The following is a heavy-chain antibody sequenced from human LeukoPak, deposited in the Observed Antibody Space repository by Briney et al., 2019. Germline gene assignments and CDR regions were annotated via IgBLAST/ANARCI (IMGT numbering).Heavy chain of an antibody. CDR1: GGSISSSNYY. CDR3: ARDSYYYDSSGYYRYDY. D-gene: IGHD3-22*01. Sequence: SETLSLTCSVSGGSISSSNYYWSWIRQPAGKGLEWIGRIYTSESTNYTPSLKSRVTMSVDTSKDQFSLKLSSVTAADTAVYYCARDSYYYDSSGYYRYDYWGQGTLVTVSS. CDR2: IYTSEST. V-gene: IGHV4-61*02. J-gene: IGHJ4*02.